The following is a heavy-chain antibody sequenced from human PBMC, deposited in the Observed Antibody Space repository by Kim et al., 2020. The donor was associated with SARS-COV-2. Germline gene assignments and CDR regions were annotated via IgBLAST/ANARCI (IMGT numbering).Heavy chain of an antibody. CDR2: ITWNGGVT. V-gene: IGHV3-20*04. Sequence: GGSLRLSCEASGFTFKEYGMTWVRQVPGKGLECVAAITWNGGVTGYADSVKGRFIISRDNAKNFLYLQMNSLRAEDTAFYYCARGPDILTGRIDLLGQGT. J-gene: IGHJ5*02. D-gene: IGHD3-9*01. CDR3: ARGPDILTGRIDL. CDR1: GFTFKEYG.